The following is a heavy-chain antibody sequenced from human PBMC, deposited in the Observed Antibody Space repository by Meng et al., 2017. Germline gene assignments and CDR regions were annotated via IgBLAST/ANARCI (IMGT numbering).Heavy chain of an antibody. CDR3: AHFDY. V-gene: IGHV3-30*01. J-gene: IGHJ4*02. Sequence: QVQLVESGGGVVQPGRSLRLSCAASGFTFSSYAMHWVRQAPGKGLEWVAVISYDGSNKYYADSVKGRFTISRDNSKNTLYLQMNSPRAEDTAVYYCAHFDYWGQGTLVTVSS. CDR1: GFTFSSYA. CDR2: ISYDGSNK.